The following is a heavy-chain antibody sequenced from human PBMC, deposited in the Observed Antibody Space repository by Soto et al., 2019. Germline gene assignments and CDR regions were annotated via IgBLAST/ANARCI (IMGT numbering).Heavy chain of an antibody. CDR3: AIYLLKVVATKNMRSVSDI. J-gene: IGHJ3*02. CDR2: ISAYNGNT. Sequence: QAKEQSMEGMGWISAYNGNTNYAQKLQGRVTMTTDTSTSTAYMELRSLRSDDTAVYYCAIYLLKVVATKNMRSVSDIWGQRTFVTVSS. D-gene: IGHD2-15*01. V-gene: IGHV1-18*01.